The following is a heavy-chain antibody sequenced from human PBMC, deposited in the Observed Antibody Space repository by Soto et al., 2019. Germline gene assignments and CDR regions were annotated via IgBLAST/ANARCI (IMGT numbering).Heavy chain of an antibody. CDR3: ARVFPSIVVVVAATGRNYYGMDV. CDR1: VGTFSSYA. D-gene: IGHD2-15*01. V-gene: IGHV1-69*13. Sequence: VASVKVSCKASVGTFSSYAISCVRQAPGQGLEWMGGIIPIFGTANYAQKFQGRVTITADESTSTAYMELSSLRSDDTAVYYCARVFPSIVVVVAATGRNYYGMDVWGQGTTVTVSS. CDR2: IIPIFGTA. J-gene: IGHJ6*02.